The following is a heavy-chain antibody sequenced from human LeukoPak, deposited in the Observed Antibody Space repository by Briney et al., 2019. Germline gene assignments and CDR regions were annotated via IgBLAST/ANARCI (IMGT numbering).Heavy chain of an antibody. J-gene: IGHJ4*02. CDR1: GGTFSSYA. D-gene: IGHD5-12*01. CDR2: IIPIFGTA. CDR3: ARAFSSGYDRWIYYFDY. V-gene: IGHV1-69*06. Sequence: SVKVSFKASGGTFSSYAISWVRQAPAQGLEWMGGIIPIFGTANYAQKFQGRVTITADKSTSTAYMELSSLRSEDTAVYYCARAFSSGYDRWIYYFDYWGQGTLVTVSS.